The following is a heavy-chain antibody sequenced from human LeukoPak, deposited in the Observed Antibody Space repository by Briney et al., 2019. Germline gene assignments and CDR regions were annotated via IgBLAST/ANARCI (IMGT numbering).Heavy chain of an antibody. V-gene: IGHV4-34*01. CDR2: INHSGST. J-gene: IGHJ5*02. Sequence: SETLSLTCAVYGGSFSGYYWSWIRQPPGKGLEWIGEINHSGSTNYNPSLKGRVTISVDTSKNQFSLKLSSVTAADTAVFYCARRAGVSSAHTKSRNWFDPWGQGTLVTVSS. CDR3: ARRAGVSSAHTKSRNWFDP. CDR1: GGSFSGYY. D-gene: IGHD3-22*01.